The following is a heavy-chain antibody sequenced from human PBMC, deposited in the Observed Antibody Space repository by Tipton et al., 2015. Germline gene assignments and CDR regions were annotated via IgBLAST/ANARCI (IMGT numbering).Heavy chain of an antibody. D-gene: IGHD3-3*01. CDR2: ISTEGTT. Sequence: SLRLSCAASGFSVRSNDMNWVRQAPGQGLEWVSFISTEGTTIYADSVKGRFTMSRDNSKNTMYSQMSSLTVEDTAVYYCARINTISESMDVWGQGTTVTVSS. J-gene: IGHJ6*02. V-gene: IGHV3-53*01. CDR1: GFSVRSND. CDR3: ARINTISESMDV.